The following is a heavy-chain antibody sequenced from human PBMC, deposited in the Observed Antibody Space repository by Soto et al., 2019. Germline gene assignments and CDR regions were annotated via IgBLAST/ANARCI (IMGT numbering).Heavy chain of an antibody. D-gene: IGHD1-1*01. J-gene: IGHJ5*02. Sequence: SETLSLTCTVSNGSISTYYWSWVRQAPGKGLEWIGYVYYSGTTNYNPSLKSRVTISVDTSKNQFTLKLKSVTAADTAVYYCAKDSELEAPYNWFDPWGQGTLVTVSS. CDR2: VYYSGTT. CDR3: AKDSELEAPYNWFDP. CDR1: NGSISTYY. V-gene: IGHV4-59*01.